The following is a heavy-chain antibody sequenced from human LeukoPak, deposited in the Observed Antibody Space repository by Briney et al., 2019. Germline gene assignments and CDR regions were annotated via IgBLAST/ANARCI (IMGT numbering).Heavy chain of an antibody. D-gene: IGHD3-9*01. CDR1: GVSFSGYY. J-gene: IGHJ4*02. V-gene: IGHV4-34*01. CDR2: INHSGST. CDR3: ERAPYDILTGYRFDY. Sequence: SETLSLTCAVYGVSFSGYYWSWIRQPPGKGLEWIGEINHSGSTNYNPFLKSRVTISVDTSKNQFSLKLSSVTAADTAVFYCERAPYDILTGYRFDYWGQGTLVTVSS.